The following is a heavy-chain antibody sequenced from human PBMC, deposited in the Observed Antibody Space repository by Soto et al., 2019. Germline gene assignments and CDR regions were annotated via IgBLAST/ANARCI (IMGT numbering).Heavy chain of an antibody. CDR1: GGSFSGYY. V-gene: IGHV4-34*01. Sequence: SETLSLTCAVYGGSFSGYYWSWIRQPPGKGLEWIGEINHSGSTNYNPSLKSRVTISVDTSKNQFSLKLSSVTAADTAVYYCARYRPIVVVPAAMPKGDWFDPWGQGTLVTVSS. CDR3: ARYRPIVVVPAAMPKGDWFDP. D-gene: IGHD2-2*01. CDR2: INHSGST. J-gene: IGHJ5*02.